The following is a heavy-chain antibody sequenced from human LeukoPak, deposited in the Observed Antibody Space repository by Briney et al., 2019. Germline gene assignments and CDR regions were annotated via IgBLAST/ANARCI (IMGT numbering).Heavy chain of an antibody. J-gene: IGHJ6*03. CDR3: ARDGSGFYLYYCMDV. D-gene: IGHD6-25*01. V-gene: IGHV3-21*01. CDR1: GFTFTDYS. Sequence: GGSLRIFCAASGFTFTDYSMTWVRQAPGKGLEWVSSISTVSTYKFYSDSVKGRFTISRDNAKNILYLQMSSLSAEDTAVYYCARDGSGFYLYYCMDVWGRGTRVTVSS. CDR2: ISTVSTYK.